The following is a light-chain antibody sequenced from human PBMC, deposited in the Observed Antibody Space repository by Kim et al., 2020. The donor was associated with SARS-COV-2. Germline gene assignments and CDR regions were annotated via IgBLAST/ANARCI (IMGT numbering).Light chain of an antibody. CDR2: DVS. Sequence: QSALTQPRSVSGSPGQSVTISCTGTSSDVGGYNYVSWYQHHPGKAPKLMIYDVSKRPSGVPDRFSGSKSDNTASLTISGLQAEDEADYYCCSYAGSFSWVFGGGTQLTVL. J-gene: IGLJ3*02. V-gene: IGLV2-11*01. CDR1: SSDVGGYNY. CDR3: CSYAGSFSWV.